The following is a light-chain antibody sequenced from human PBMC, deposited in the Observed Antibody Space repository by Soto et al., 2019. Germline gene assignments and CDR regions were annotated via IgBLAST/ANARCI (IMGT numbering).Light chain of an antibody. V-gene: IGKV3-20*01. Sequence: ETVLTQSTGTLSLSPGERATLSCRASQSVSSSFLAWYQQKPGQAPRLLIYGASSRATGIPDRFSGSGSGAEFNLTISRLGAEDFAVYYCQQYGSSPPMYTFGQGTKLEIK. CDR2: GAS. J-gene: IGKJ2*01. CDR1: QSVSSSF. CDR3: QQYGSSPPMYT.